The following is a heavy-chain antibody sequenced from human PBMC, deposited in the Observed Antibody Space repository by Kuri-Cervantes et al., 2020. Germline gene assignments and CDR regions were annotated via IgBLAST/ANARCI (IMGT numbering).Heavy chain of an antibody. CDR3: ARVDYYDSSGYYWFGYFDY. CDR1: GGSFSGYY. V-gene: IGHV4-59*01. CDR2: IYYSGST. Sequence: SQTLSLTCAVYGGSFSGYYWSWIRQPPGKGLEWIGYIYYSGSTNYNPSLKSRVTISVDTSKNQFSLKLSSVTAADTAVYYCARVDYYDSSGYYWFGYFDYWGQGTLVTVSS. D-gene: IGHD3-22*01. J-gene: IGHJ4*02.